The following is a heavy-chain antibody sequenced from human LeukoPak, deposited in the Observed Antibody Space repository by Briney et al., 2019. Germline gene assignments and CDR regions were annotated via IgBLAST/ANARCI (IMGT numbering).Heavy chain of an antibody. J-gene: IGHJ4*02. Sequence: GSLRLPCATPGITFCSYALSRVRQAPREGLEWVSAISGSGGSTYYADSVKGRFTISRDNSKNTLYLQMNSLRAEDTAVYYCAKDPSGNWKTDYWGQGTLVTVSS. CDR1: GITFCSYA. V-gene: IGHV3-23*01. CDR2: ISGSGGST. CDR3: AKDPSGNWKTDY. D-gene: IGHD1-20*01.